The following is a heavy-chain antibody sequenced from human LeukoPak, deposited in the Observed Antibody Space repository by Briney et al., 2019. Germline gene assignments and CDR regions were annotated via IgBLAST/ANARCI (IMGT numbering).Heavy chain of an antibody. V-gene: IGHV1-2*02. CDR1: GHTFTGYY. Sequence: ASVKVSCKASGHTFTGYYMHWVRQAPGQGLEWMGWINPNSGGTNYAQKFQGRVTMTRDTSISTAYMELSRLRSDDTAVYYCARVGSSSSWNYNWFDPWGQGTLVTVSS. CDR3: ARVGSSSSWNYNWFDP. D-gene: IGHD6-13*01. J-gene: IGHJ5*02. CDR2: INPNSGGT.